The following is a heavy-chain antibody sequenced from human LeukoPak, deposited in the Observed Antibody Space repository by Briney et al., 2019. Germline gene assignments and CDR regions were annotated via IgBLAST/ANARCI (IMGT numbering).Heavy chain of an antibody. CDR1: GFTFSSYW. D-gene: IGHD1-14*01. V-gene: IGHV3-74*03. J-gene: IGHJ4*02. CDR3: ARSNHADDF. CDR2: INTSGSST. Sequence: GGSLRLSCTASGFTFSSYWMHWVRQVPGKGLVWVSRINTSGSSTTYAESVKGRFTISRDNAKNTLYLQMDSLRAEDTGVYYCARSNHADDFWGQGTLVTVSS.